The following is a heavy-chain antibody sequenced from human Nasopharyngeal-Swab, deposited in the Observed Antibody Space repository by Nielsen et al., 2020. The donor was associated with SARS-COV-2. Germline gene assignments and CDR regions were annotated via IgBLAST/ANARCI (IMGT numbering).Heavy chain of an antibody. V-gene: IGHV3-30*04. D-gene: IGHD3-22*01. Sequence: GGSLRLSCAASGFTFSSHAMHWVRQAPGKGLEWAALISYDGSNKYYADSVKGRFTISRDNSKNTLYLQMNSLRAEDTAVYYCARTLGGYYYFDYWGQGTLVTVSS. J-gene: IGHJ4*02. CDR2: ISYDGSNK. CDR1: GFTFSSHA. CDR3: ARTLGGYYYFDY.